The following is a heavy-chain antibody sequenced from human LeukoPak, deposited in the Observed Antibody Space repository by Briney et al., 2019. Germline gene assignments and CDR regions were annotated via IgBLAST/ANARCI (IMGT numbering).Heavy chain of an antibody. J-gene: IGHJ4*02. Sequence: GGSLRLFCAASGFTFSSYGMHWVRQAPGKGLEGVAVISYDGSNKYYADAVKGRFTISRDNSKNTLYLQMNSLRAEDTAVYYCGKDFMTTFICDYWGEGALVTVSS. V-gene: IGHV3-30*18. D-gene: IGHD3-16*01. CDR2: ISYDGSNK. CDR1: GFTFSSYG. CDR3: GKDFMTTFICDY.